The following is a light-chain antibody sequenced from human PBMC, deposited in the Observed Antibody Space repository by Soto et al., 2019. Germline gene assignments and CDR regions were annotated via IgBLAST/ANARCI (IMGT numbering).Light chain of an antibody. V-gene: IGKV1-39*01. Sequence: DIQMTQSPSSLSASVGDRVTITCRASQSIVTYLNWYLQKPGKAPKLLIYAAPNLQSGVPSRFSGSGSGTDFTLTISSLPPEDFATYVCPQGYSTPPWTFGQGHEVEIK. J-gene: IGKJ1*01. CDR2: AAP. CDR1: QSIVTY. CDR3: PQGYSTPPWT.